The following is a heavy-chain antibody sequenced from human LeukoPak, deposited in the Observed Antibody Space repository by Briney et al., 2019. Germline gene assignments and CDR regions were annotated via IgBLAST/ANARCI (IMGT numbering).Heavy chain of an antibody. Sequence: GGSLRLSCAASGFTFSTYSMNWVRQAPGKGLEWVSSISSSSSYIYYADSVKGRFTISRDNAKNSLSLQMNSLRAEDTAVYYCARDGLWFGELATWFDPWGQGTLVTVSS. CDR1: GFTFSTYS. CDR3: ARDGLWFGELATWFDP. CDR2: ISSSSSYI. J-gene: IGHJ5*02. V-gene: IGHV3-21*04. D-gene: IGHD3-10*01.